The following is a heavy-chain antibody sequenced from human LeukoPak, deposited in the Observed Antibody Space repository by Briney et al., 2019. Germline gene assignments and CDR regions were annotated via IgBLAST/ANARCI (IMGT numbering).Heavy chain of an antibody. CDR1: GFTFSSYV. D-gene: IGHD3-3*01. CDR3: AKGSHIGFWSGYSLGFDF. CDR2: ISGSGGST. J-gene: IGHJ4*02. V-gene: IGHV3-23*01. Sequence: AGGSLRLSCAASGFTFSSYVMSWVRQAPGKGLEWVTGISGSGGSTYYADSVKGRFTISRDNSKNTLYLQMNSLRAEDTAVYYCAKGSHIGFWSGYSLGFDFWGQGTLVTVSS.